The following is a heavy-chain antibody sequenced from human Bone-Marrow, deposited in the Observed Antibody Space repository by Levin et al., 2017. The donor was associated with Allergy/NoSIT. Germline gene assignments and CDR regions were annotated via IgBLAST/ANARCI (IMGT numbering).Heavy chain of an antibody. J-gene: IGHJ3*02. CDR2: ITGSGDSR. Sequence: GGSLRLSCTASGLTSSNYVMGWVRQAPGKGLEYVSAITGSGDSRFYADSVKGRFTISKDNSKNTLFLQMNSLRTEDTALYYCARDMYYYDSSGYFSRAAFDMWGQGTMVTVSS. CDR1: GLTSSNYV. V-gene: IGHV3-23*01. D-gene: IGHD3-22*01. CDR3: ARDMYYYDSSGYFSRAAFDM.